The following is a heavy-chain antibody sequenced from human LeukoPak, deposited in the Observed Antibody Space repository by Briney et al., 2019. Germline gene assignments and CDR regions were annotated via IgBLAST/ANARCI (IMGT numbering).Heavy chain of an antibody. V-gene: IGHV3-21*01. J-gene: IGHJ4*01. Sequence: GGSLRLSCAASGFTFDTYSMNWVRQAPGKGLEWVSSISSHSRDIYYADSVKGRFTVSRDNAKNSLHLQMNSLRAEDTAVYYCARDDRDISSFRFDYWGHGILVTVSS. D-gene: IGHD6-6*01. CDR3: ARDDRDISSFRFDY. CDR2: ISSHSRDI. CDR1: GFTFDTYS.